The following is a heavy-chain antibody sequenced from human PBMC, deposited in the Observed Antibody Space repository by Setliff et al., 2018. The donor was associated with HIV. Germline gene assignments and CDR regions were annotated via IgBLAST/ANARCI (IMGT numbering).Heavy chain of an antibody. Sequence: SETLSLTCTVSGGSISSSGPGYYWGWVRQPPGGGLEWIGSVYYSGRTYYNPSLRSRVTISVDTSKNQLSLRLTTMTAADTAVYYCARTLSPYYMDVWGNGTTVTVSS. CDR2: VYYSGRT. J-gene: IGHJ6*03. V-gene: IGHV4-39*01. CDR1: GGSISSSGPGYY. CDR3: ARTLSPYYMDV.